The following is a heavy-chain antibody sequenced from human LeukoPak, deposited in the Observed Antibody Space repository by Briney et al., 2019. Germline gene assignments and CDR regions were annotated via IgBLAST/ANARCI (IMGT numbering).Heavy chain of an antibody. CDR1: AFTFNTYT. CDR3: TKERGGGYYFVH. V-gene: IGHV3-23*01. CDR2: IGGSGVIT. Sequence: PGGSLSLSASAPAFTFNTYTMRCLRQAPGKGLEWVSAIGGSGVITYYADSVKGRFTISRDNSKNTLYLQINSLRAEDTAVYYFTKERGGGYYFVHGGQGTLVTVSS. J-gene: IGHJ4*02. D-gene: IGHD3-22*01.